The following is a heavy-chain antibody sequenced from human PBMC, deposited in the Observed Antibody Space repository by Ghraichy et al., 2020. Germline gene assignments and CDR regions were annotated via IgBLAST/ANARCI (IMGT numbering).Heavy chain of an antibody. J-gene: IGHJ3*02. CDR1: GGSISTYY. CDR3: ARQYSSNWYLRAFDI. V-gene: IGHV4-59*08. Sequence: SETLSLTCTVSGGSISTYYWSWIRQPPGKGLEWIGYIYSSGSTNYNPSLKSRVTISVDTSKNQFSLKLSSVTAADTAVYYCARQYSSNWYLRAFDIWGQGTMVTVSS. CDR2: IYSSGST. D-gene: IGHD6-13*01.